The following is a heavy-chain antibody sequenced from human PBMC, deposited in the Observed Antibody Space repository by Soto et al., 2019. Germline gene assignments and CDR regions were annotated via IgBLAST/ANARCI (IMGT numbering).Heavy chain of an antibody. Sequence: SETLYLTCTVSGGSISSYYWSWIRQPPGKGLEWIGYIYYSGSTNYNPSLKSRVTISVDTSKNQFSLKLSSVTAADTAVYYCARAGAGSYDILTGYQYYYYYYGMDVWGQGTTVTVSS. CDR1: GGSISSYY. CDR2: IYYSGST. V-gene: IGHV4-59*01. D-gene: IGHD3-9*01. J-gene: IGHJ6*02. CDR3: ARAGAGSYDILTGYQYYYYYYGMDV.